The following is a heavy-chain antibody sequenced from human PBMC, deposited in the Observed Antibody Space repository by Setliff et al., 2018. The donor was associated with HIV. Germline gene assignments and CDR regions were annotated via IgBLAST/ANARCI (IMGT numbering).Heavy chain of an antibody. J-gene: IGHJ5*02. CDR2: ISTSSSFK. V-gene: IGHV3-21*01. D-gene: IGHD3-22*01. CDR1: GFTFNSYW. Sequence: GSLRLSCAASGFTFNSYWMHWVRQAPGKGLEWVSSISTSSSFKYYTDSLKGRFTISRDNAKNSLYLQMNSLRAEDTAVYYCARDHRPYFYDKAWFDPWGQGTLVTVSS. CDR3: ARDHRPYFYDKAWFDP.